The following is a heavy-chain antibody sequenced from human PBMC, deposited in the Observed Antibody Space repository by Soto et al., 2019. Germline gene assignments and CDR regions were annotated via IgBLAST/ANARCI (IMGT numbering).Heavy chain of an antibody. CDR1: GFTFSSYG. J-gene: IGHJ4*02. Sequence: QVQLVESGGGVVQPGRSLRLSCEASGFTFSSYGMHWVRQAPGKGLEWVAVISYDGSNKYYADSVKGRFTISRDNSKNTLYLQMNSLRAEDTAVYYCAKDRVYFDYWGQGTLVTVSS. V-gene: IGHV3-30*18. CDR3: AKDRVYFDY. CDR2: ISYDGSNK.